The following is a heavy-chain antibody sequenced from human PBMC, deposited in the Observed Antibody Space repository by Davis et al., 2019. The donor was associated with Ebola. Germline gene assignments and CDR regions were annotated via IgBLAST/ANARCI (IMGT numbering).Heavy chain of an antibody. D-gene: IGHD4-23*01. CDR2: INPNSGGT. CDR3: ARITLVGYYFDY. V-gene: IGHV1-2*04. Sequence: ASVKVSCRASGGTFSSYAISWVRQAPGQGLEWMGWINPNSGGTNYAQKFQGWVTMTRDTSISTAYMELSRLRSDDTAVYYCARITLVGYYFDYWGQGTLVTVSS. CDR1: GGTFSSYA. J-gene: IGHJ4*02.